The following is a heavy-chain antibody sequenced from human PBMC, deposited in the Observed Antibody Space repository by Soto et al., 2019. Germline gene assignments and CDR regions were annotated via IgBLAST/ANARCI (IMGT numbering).Heavy chain of an antibody. J-gene: IGHJ6*03. CDR3: ARAWGDCSSTSCYFRGDYYYYYMDV. D-gene: IGHD2-2*01. Sequence: GESLKISCKGPGYSFTSYWIGWVRQMPGKGLEWMGIIYPGDSDTRYSPSFQGQVTISADKSISTAYLQWSSLKASDTAMYYCARAWGDCSSTSCYFRGDYYYYYMDVWGKGTTVTVSS. V-gene: IGHV5-51*01. CDR1: GYSFTSYW. CDR2: IYPGDSDT.